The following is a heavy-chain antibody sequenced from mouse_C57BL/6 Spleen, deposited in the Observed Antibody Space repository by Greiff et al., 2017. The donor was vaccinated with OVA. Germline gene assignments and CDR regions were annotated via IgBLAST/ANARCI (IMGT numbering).Heavy chain of an antibody. D-gene: IGHD2-14*01. CDR2: INPNNGGT. CDR1: GYTFPDYN. CDR3: ASYRGTPFAY. J-gene: IGHJ3*01. V-gene: IGHV1-18*01. Sequence: VQLQQSGPELVKPGASVKIPCKASGYTFPDYNMDWVKQSHGKSLEWIGDINPNNGGTIYNQKFKGKATLTVDKSSSTAYMELRSLTSEDTAVYYCASYRGTPFAYWGQGTLVTVSA.